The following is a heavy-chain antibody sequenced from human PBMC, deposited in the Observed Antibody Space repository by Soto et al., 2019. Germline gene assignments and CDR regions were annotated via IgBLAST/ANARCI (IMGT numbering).Heavy chain of an antibody. V-gene: IGHV4-39*01. CDR1: GGSISSSSYY. J-gene: IGHJ5*02. CDR2: IYYSGST. Sequence: SETLSLTCTVSGGSISSSSYYWGWIRQPPGKGLEWIGSIYYSGSTYYNPSLKSRVTISVDTSKNQFSLKLSSVTAADTAVYYCARHVTIFGVVIIPNWFDPWGQGTLVTVSS. D-gene: IGHD3-3*01. CDR3: ARHVTIFGVVIIPNWFDP.